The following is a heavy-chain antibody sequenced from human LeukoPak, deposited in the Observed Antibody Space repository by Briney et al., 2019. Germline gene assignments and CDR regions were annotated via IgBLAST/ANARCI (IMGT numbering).Heavy chain of an antibody. CDR3: ASTLQWLAFDY. CDR2: IHYSGST. D-gene: IGHD6-19*01. CDR1: GGSIDSYY. J-gene: IGHJ4*02. V-gene: IGHV4-59*01. Sequence: SETLSLTCTVSGGSIDSYYWSWIRQPPGKGLEWIGYIHYSGSTNYNPSLRSRVTVSVDTSKNQISLKLSSVTAADTAVYYCASTLQWLAFDYWGQGTLVTVSS.